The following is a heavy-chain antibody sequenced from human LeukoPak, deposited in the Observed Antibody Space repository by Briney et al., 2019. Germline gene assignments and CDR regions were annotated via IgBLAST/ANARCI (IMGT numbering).Heavy chain of an antibody. Sequence: PGGSLRLSCAASRFTFRNYAMSWVRQAPGRGLEWLSIISGTADSKYYADSVKGRFTISRDNPRSTLYREMKSLRAEDAAVYYCAKADATIGGAFDTWGQGTMVIVSS. J-gene: IGHJ3*02. CDR3: AKADATIGGAFDT. CDR1: RFTFRNYA. D-gene: IGHD3-16*01. V-gene: IGHV3-23*01. CDR2: ISGTADSK.